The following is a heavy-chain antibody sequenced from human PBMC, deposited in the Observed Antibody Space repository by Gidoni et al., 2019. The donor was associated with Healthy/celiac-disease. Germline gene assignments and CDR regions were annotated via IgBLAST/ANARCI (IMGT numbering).Heavy chain of an antibody. CDR2: IKSKTDGGTT. CDR1: GFTFSNAW. Sequence: EVQLVESGGGLVKPGGSLRLSCAASGFTFSNAWMSWFRQAPGKGLEWVGRIKSKTDGGTTDYAAPVKGRFTISRDDSKNTLYLQMNSLKTEDTAVYYCTTDKGYCSSTSCYNYYYYMDVWGKGTTVTVSS. D-gene: IGHD2-2*02. CDR3: TTDKGYCSSTSCYNYYYYMDV. J-gene: IGHJ6*03. V-gene: IGHV3-15*01.